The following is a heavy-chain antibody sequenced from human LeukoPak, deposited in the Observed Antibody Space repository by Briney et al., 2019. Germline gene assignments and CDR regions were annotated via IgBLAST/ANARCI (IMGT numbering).Heavy chain of an antibody. D-gene: IGHD3-22*01. CDR1: GITLSNYG. CDR2: ISGSGGGT. V-gene: IGHV3-23*01. J-gene: IGHJ4*02. Sequence: GGSLRLSCAVSGITLSNYGMSWVRQAPGKGLEWVAGISGSGGGTNYADSVKGRFTISRDNPKNTLYLQMNSLGAEDTAVYFCAKRGVVIRVILVGFHKEAYYFDSWGQEALVTVSS. CDR3: AKRGVVIRVILVGFHKEAYYFDS.